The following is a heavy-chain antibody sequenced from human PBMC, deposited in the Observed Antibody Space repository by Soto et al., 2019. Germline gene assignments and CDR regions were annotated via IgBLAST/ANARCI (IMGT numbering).Heavy chain of an antibody. V-gene: IGHV1-18*01. CDR2: ISAYNGNT. CDR1: GYTFTSYG. D-gene: IGHD3-22*01. CDR3: ARGDTYYYDSSGYSGGYFDY. Sequence: QVQLVQSGAELKKPGASVKVSCKASGYTFTSYGISWVRQAPGQGLEWMGWISAYNGNTNYAQKLQGRVTMTTDTSTSTAYMELRSLRSDDTAVYYCARGDTYYYDSSGYSGGYFDYWGQGTLVTVSS. J-gene: IGHJ4*02.